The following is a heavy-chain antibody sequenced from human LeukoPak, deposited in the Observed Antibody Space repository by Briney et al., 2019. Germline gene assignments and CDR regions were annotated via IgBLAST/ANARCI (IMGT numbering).Heavy chain of an antibody. V-gene: IGHV4-34*01. CDR3: ARRGGNYYGSGSHIRCWFDP. CDR1: GGSINNYY. CDR2: INHSGST. Sequence: PSETLSLTCTVSGGSINNYYWSWIRQPPGKGLEWIGEINHSGSTNYNPSLKSRVTISVDTSKNQFSLKLSSVTAADTAVYYCARRGGNYYGSGSHIRCWFDPWGQGTLVTVSS. D-gene: IGHD3-10*01. J-gene: IGHJ5*02.